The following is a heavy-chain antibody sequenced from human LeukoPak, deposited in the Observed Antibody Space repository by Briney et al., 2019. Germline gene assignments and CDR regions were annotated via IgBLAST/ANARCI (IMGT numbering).Heavy chain of an antibody. CDR3: AKGSSSVWPYYFDS. V-gene: IGHV3-23*01. CDR2: ITGSGLST. J-gene: IGHJ4*02. Sequence: PGGSLRLSCAASGFTFNSYAMSWVRQAPGRGLEWVSVITGSGLSTYYTDSVKGRFTISRDNSKNTLSLQMNSLRAEDTAIYYCAKGSSSVWPYYFDSWGQGTLVTVSS. D-gene: IGHD6-19*01. CDR1: GFTFNSYA.